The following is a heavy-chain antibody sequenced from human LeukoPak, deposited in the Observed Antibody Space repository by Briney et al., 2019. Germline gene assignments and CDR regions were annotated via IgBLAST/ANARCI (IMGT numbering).Heavy chain of an antibody. CDR3: ARDNSVGDTAWWFDP. CDR2: INPSGSST. V-gene: IGHV1-46*01. Sequence: ASVKVSCKASGYTFTSYYMHWVRQAPGRGLEWMGIINPSGSSTSYAQKFQGRLSLTRDMSMSTDYMELSSLRSEDTAVYYCARDNSVGDTAWWFDPWGQGTLVTVSS. CDR1: GYTFTSYY. D-gene: IGHD1-26*01. J-gene: IGHJ5*02.